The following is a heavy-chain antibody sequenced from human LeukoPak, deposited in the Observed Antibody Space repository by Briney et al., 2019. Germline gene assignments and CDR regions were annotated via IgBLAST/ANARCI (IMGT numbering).Heavy chain of an antibody. CDR3: AKDHYWSIDY. CDR1: DFTFNNVA. V-gene: IGHV3-15*07. J-gene: IGHJ4*02. Sequence: GGSLRLSCAASDFTFNNVAMNWVRRAPGKGLEWVGRMRSKTDGGTTDYTAPVKGRFTISRDDSKSTLYLEMNSLRAEDTGVYYCAKDHYWSIDYWGRGTLVTVS. CDR2: MRSKTDGGTT. D-gene: IGHD3-3*01.